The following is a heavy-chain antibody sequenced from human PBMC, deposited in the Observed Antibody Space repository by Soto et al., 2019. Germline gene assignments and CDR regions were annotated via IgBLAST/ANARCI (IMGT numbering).Heavy chain of an antibody. D-gene: IGHD4-17*01. V-gene: IGHV3-30*18. CDR3: AKDFTPWFGDYFYYYYGMDV. CDR2: MSYDGSK. Sequence: ESGGGVVPPGRSLRLSCAAAGFTFSSYGMHWVRQAPGTGLEWVAVMSYDGSKYYADTVKGRFTISRDNSKNTLYLQINSLRPEDTAVYYCAKDFTPWFGDYFYYYYGMDVWGQGTTVTVSS. CDR1: GFTFSSYG. J-gene: IGHJ6*02.